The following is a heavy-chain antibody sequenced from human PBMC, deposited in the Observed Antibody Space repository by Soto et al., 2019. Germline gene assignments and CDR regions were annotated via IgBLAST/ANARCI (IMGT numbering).Heavy chain of an antibody. J-gene: IGHJ6*02. Sequence: QVQLQQSGPGLVKPSETLSLTCTVSGGSIRSYYWSWIRQPAGKALEWIGRIYTSGTTNYNTSLKSRVTILLYTSKNQFALDLSSVTDADTAVYYCAREGSSGFGMAVWGQGTTVTVSS. CDR2: IYTSGTT. CDR1: GGSIRSYY. V-gene: IGHV4-4*07. CDR3: AREGSSGFGMAV. D-gene: IGHD6-25*01.